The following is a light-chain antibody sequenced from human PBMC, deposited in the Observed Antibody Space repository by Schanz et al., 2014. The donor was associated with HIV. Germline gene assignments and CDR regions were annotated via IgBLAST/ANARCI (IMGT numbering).Light chain of an antibody. CDR3: QQYGTSPT. Sequence: EIVLTQSPATLSLSLGERATLSCRASQGVGSYLAWYQQKPGLPPRLVIYDASNRASDIPVRFSGSGSGTDFTLTISRLEPEDFAVYYCQQYGTSPTFGQGTKVEIK. J-gene: IGKJ1*01. CDR2: DAS. V-gene: IGKV3D-20*01. CDR1: QGVGSY.